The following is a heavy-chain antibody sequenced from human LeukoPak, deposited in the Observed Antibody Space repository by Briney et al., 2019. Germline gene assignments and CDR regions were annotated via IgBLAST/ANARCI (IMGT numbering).Heavy chain of an antibody. D-gene: IGHD6-13*01. CDR2: IIPIFGTA. CDR3: ARGGWEQLDPLYYFDY. CDR1: GGTFSSYA. Sequence: SVKVSCRASGGTFSSYAISWVRHPPGQGLEWMGGIIPIFGTANYAQKFQGRVTITADESTSTAYMELISLRSEDTAVYYCARGGWEQLDPLYYFDYWGQGTLVTVSS. V-gene: IGHV1-69*13. J-gene: IGHJ4*02.